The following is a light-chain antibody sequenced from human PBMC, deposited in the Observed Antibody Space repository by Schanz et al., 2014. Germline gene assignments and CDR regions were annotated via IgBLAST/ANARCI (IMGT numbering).Light chain of an antibody. CDR2: GAS. V-gene: IGKV3-11*01. CDR1: QNIGSN. CDR3: QQRSNWT. J-gene: IGKJ1*01. Sequence: EIVMTQSPATLSVSPGGRATLSCRASQNIGSNLAWYQQRPGQAPRLLIYGASARASGIPGRFSGGGSGTDFTLTISSLEPEDFAVYYCQQRSNWTFGQGTKVEIK.